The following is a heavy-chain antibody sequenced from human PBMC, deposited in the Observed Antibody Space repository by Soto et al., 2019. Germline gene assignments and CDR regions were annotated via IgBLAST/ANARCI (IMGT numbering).Heavy chain of an antibody. J-gene: IGHJ6*02. V-gene: IGHV4-59*01. Sequence: SETLSLTCTVSGGSISSYYWSWIRQPPGKGLEWIGYIYYSGSTNYNPSLKSRVTISVDTSKNQFSLKLSSVTAADTAVYYCARDSTGAYYDILTGYYPSYYGMDVWGQGTTVTVSS. CDR2: IYYSGST. CDR1: GGSISSYY. CDR3: ARDSTGAYYDILTGYYPSYYGMDV. D-gene: IGHD3-9*01.